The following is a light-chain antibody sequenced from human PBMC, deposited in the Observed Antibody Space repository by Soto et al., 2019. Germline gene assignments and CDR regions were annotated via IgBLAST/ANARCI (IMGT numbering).Light chain of an antibody. CDR1: QSVSSSY. V-gene: IGKV3-20*01. J-gene: IGKJ3*01. Sequence: EIVLTQSPGTLSLSPGERATLSCRASQSVSSSYLAWYQQKPGQAPRLLIYGASSRATGIPDRFSGSGSGTDFPLTISSLEPEDFAVYYCHQYGSSPLTFGPGTKVDIK. CDR3: HQYGSSPLT. CDR2: GAS.